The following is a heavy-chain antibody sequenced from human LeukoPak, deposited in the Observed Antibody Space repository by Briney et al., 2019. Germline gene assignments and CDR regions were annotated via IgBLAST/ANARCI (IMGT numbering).Heavy chain of an antibody. J-gene: IGHJ4*02. CDR1: GGSIISNNCY. CDR3: ARLLYDRSGYYYFDY. D-gene: IGHD3-22*01. V-gene: IGHV4-39*01. Sequence: PSETLSLTCSVSGGSIISNNCYWGWIRQPPGKGLEWIGSIHYSGSPYHNPSLKSRVTISVDTSKNQFSLKLSSVTAADMAVYYCARLLYDRSGYYYFDYWGQGTLVTVSS. CDR2: IHYSGSP.